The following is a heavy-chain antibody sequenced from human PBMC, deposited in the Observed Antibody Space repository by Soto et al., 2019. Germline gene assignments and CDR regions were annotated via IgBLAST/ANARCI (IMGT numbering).Heavy chain of an antibody. CDR1: GFNFCSYA. V-gene: IGHV3-30-3*01. CDR2: ISYDGNNK. J-gene: IGHJ3*02. D-gene: IGHD4-17*01. CDR3: ARDGRTTARGGGFDI. Sequence: PGGSLXLSCAASGFNFCSYAMRWVRQAPGKGLEWVTIISYDGNNKYYADSVKGRFTISRDNSKNTLYLQMNSLRAEDTAVYYCARDGRTTARGGGFDIWGQGTMVTV.